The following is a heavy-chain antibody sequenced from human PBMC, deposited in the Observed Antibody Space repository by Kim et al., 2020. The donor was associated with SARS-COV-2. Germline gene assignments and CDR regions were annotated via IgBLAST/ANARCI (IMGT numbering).Heavy chain of an antibody. V-gene: IGHV3-21*01. D-gene: IGHD3-10*01. CDR3: ARDDFGELLVAQNYYYYYGMDV. Sequence: GGSLRLSCAASGFTFSSYSMNWVRQAPGKGLEWVSSISSSSSYIYYADSVKGRFTISRDNAKNSLYLQMNSLRAEDTAVYYCARDDFGELLVAQNYYYYYGMDVWGQGTTVTVSS. CDR1: GFTFSSYS. J-gene: IGHJ6*02. CDR2: ISSSSSYI.